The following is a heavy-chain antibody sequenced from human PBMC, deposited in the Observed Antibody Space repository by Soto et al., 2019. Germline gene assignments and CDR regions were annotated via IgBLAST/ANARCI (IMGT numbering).Heavy chain of an antibody. CDR3: ARAKAPLYSSSWYWFDP. V-gene: IGHV4-61*01. J-gene: IGHJ5*02. Sequence: PSETLSLTCTVSGASVSSGSYYWSWIRQPPGKGLEWIGYIYYSGSTNYNPSLKSRVTISVDTSKNQFSLKLSSVTAADTAVYYCARAKAPLYSSSWYWFDPWGQGTLVTVSS. CDR1: GASVSSGSYY. CDR2: IYYSGST. D-gene: IGHD6-13*01.